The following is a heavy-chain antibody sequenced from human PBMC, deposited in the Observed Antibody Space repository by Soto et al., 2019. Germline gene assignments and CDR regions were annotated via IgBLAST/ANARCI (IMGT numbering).Heavy chain of an antibody. CDR3: ARSPGYSYGYCDR. D-gene: IGHD5-18*01. CDR2: IIPIFGTA. Sequence: GASVQVSCQASGGTFISYAISWVRQAPGQGLEWMGGIIPIFGTANYAQKFQGRVTITADESTSTAYMELSSLRSEDTAVYYCARSPGYSYGYCDRWGQGTLVTVSS. J-gene: IGHJ5*02. CDR1: GGTFISYA. V-gene: IGHV1-69*13.